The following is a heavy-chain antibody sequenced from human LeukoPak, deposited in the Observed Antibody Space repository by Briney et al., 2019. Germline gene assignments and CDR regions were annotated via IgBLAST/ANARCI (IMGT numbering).Heavy chain of an antibody. V-gene: IGHV4-39*01. CDR1: GGSVNSSSYY. J-gene: IGHJ4*02. CDR3: ARPWGYSSSWSPYYFDY. CDR2: FYYTGRT. Sequence: KPSETLSLTCIVSGGSVNSSSYYWAWLRQPPGKGLEWIGSFYYTGRTYYNPSLKSRVSISVDTSKNQFSLKLSSVTAADTAVYYCARPWGYSSSWSPYYFDYWGQGALVTVSS. D-gene: IGHD6-13*01.